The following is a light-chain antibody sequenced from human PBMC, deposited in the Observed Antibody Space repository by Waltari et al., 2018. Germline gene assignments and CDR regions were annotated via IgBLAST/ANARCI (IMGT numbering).Light chain of an antibody. J-gene: IGKJ4*01. CDR3: QQYYSTPPA. Sequence: EIVLTQSPDSLAVSLGERATINCKSSQSFLYSSNNKNYLAWYQQKPGQPPKLLIYWASTRESGVPDRFSGSGSGTDFTLTISSLQAEDVAVYYCQQYYSTPPAFGGGTKVGIK. CDR1: QSFLYSSNNKNY. CDR2: WAS. V-gene: IGKV4-1*01.